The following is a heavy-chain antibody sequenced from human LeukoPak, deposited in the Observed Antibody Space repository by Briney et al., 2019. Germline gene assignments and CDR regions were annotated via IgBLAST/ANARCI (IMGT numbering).Heavy chain of an antibody. CDR1: GFTFSDYY. Sequence: GGSLRLSCAASGFTFSDYYMSWIRQAPGKGLEWVSYISSSGSTIYYADSVKGRFTISRDNSRNTLYLQMNSLRAEDTAVYYCAKGNDGYYFDFWGQGTLVTVSS. CDR3: AKGNDGYYFDF. D-gene: IGHD3-16*01. J-gene: IGHJ4*02. CDR2: ISSSGSTI. V-gene: IGHV3-11*01.